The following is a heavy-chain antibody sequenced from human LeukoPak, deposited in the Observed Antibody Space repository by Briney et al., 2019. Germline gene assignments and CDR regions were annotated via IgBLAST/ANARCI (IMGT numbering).Heavy chain of an antibody. Sequence: SETLSLTCTVSGDSISSGDYYWSWIRQPAGKGLEWIGRISSSGSTNYNPSLKSRVTISVDASKNQFSLKLTSVTAADTAVYFCAKSYYTILTGYYHYFDYWGQGTLVTVSS. D-gene: IGHD3-9*01. V-gene: IGHV4-61*02. J-gene: IGHJ4*02. CDR2: ISSSGST. CDR3: AKSYYTILTGYYHYFDY. CDR1: GDSISSGDYY.